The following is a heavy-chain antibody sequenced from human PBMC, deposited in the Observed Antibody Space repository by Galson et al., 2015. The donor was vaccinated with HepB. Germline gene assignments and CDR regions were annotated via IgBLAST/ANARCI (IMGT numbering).Heavy chain of an antibody. V-gene: IGHV4-59*01. CDR2: IYYSGST. CDR3: ARDYGDYYGMDV. D-gene: IGHD4-17*01. Sequence: LTCTVSGGSISSYYWSWIRQPPGKGLEWIGYIYYSGSTTYNPSLKSRVTISVDTSKNQFSLKLSSVTAADTAVYYCARDYGDYYGMDVWGQGTTVTVSS. J-gene: IGHJ6*02. CDR1: GGSISSYY.